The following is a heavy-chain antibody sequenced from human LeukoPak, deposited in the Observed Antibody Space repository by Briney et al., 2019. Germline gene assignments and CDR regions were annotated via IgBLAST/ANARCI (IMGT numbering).Heavy chain of an antibody. V-gene: IGHV3-7*01. CDR1: GFAFSYYW. D-gene: IGHD3-3*01. CDR3: ARASGRTPDN. CDR2: IKQDGSEK. J-gene: IGHJ4*02. Sequence: GGSLRLSCAASGFAFSYYWMNWVRQAPGKGLEWVANIKQDGSEKNYVDSVKGRFTISRDNAKNSLYLQMNSLRAEDTAVYYCARASGRTPDNWGQGTLVTVSS.